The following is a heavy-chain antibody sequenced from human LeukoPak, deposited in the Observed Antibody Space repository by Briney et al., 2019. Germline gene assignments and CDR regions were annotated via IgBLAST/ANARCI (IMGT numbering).Heavy chain of an antibody. CDR3: ARGRSTGYPYYFQY. J-gene: IGHJ4*02. D-gene: IGHD5-12*01. CDR1: GYTFTSYD. CDR2: MNPNSGST. Sequence: ASVKDSCKASGYTFTSYDINGVRQATGQGLEWMGWMNPNSGSTGYAQKFQGRVTITRNTSISTAYMELSGLRSEDTAVYYCARGRSTGYPYYFQYWAEGTLVTVSS. V-gene: IGHV1-8*03.